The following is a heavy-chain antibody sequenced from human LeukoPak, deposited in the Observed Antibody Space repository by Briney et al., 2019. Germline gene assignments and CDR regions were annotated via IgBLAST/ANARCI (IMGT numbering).Heavy chain of an antibody. CDR1: GYTFTNYG. CDR3: ARTSGVSVAGSPYYFDF. CDR2: ISPYSGNT. D-gene: IGHD6-13*01. V-gene: IGHV1-18*01. Sequence: ASVKVSCKASGYTFTNYGISWVRQAPGQGLECMGWISPYSGNTDYPQKLQGRVTMTTDTSTTTAYMELRSLSFDDTAVYYCARTSGVSVAGSPYYFDFWGQGTLISVSS. J-gene: IGHJ4*02.